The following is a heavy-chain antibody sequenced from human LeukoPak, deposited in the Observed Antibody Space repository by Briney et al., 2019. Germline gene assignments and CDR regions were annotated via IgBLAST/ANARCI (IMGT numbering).Heavy chain of an antibody. CDR2: INPNSGGT. Sequence: ASVKVSCKXSGYTFTGYYMHWVRQAPGQGLEWMGRINPNSGGTNYAQKFQGRVTMTRDTSISTAYMELSRLRSDDTAVYYCARGEVDVVVPAAISCDYWGQGTLVTVSS. CDR1: GYTFTGYY. CDR3: ARGEVDVVVPAAISCDY. J-gene: IGHJ4*02. D-gene: IGHD2-2*02. V-gene: IGHV1-2*06.